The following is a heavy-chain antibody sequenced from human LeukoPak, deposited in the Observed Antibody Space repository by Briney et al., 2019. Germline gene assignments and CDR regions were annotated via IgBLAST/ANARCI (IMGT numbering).Heavy chain of an antibody. CDR1: GFTFGDYA. J-gene: IGHJ4*02. Sequence: AGGSLRLSCTASGFTFGDYAMSWVRQAPGKGLEWVAFIRYDGSNKYYADSVKGRFTISRDNSKNTLYLQMNSLRAEDTAVYYCAKGGTYYYDSSGYYVADYWGQGTLVTVSS. V-gene: IGHV3-30*02. CDR3: AKGGTYYYDSSGYYVADY. CDR2: IRYDGSNK. D-gene: IGHD3-22*01.